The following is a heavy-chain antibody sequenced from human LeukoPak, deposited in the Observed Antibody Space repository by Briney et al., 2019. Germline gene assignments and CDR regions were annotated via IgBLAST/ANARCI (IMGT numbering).Heavy chain of an antibody. V-gene: IGHV3-7*01. CDR3: ARGRGIAL. D-gene: IGHD6-13*01. Sequence: PGRSLRLSCAASGFTFSSYAMHWVRQAPGKGLEWVANIVDDGNKKNYVDSVKGRFTISRDNVKNSLYLQMNSLRVEDTAVYYCARGRGIALWGQGTLVTVSS. CDR1: GFTFSSYA. CDR2: IVDDGNKK. J-gene: IGHJ4*02.